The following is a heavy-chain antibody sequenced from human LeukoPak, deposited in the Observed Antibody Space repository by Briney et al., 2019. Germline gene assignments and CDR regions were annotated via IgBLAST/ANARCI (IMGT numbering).Heavy chain of an antibody. CDR2: INHTGST. CDR3: ARPPRRAAHGYFDL. V-gene: IGHV4-34*01. J-gene: IGHJ2*01. Sequence: SETLSLTCTVSGGSISSYYWSWIRQPPGKGLEWIGEINHTGSTNYNPSLKSRVTIVDTSKNQFSLKLSSVTAADTAVYYCARPPRRAAHGYFDLWGRGTLVTVSS. D-gene: IGHD2-15*01. CDR1: GGSISSYY.